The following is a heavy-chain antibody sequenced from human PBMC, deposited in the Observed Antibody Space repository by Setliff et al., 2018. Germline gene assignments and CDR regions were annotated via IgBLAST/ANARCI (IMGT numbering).Heavy chain of an antibody. CDR3: ARGNYYDSSGYSVDY. Sequence: SVTVSCKASGGTFSSYAISWVRQAPGQGLEWMGGIIPIFGTANYAQKFQGRVTITTDESTSTAYMELSSLRSEDTAVYYCARGNYYDSSGYSVDYWGQGTLVTVSS. D-gene: IGHD3-22*01. V-gene: IGHV1-69*05. J-gene: IGHJ4*02. CDR2: IIPIFGTA. CDR1: GGTFSSYA.